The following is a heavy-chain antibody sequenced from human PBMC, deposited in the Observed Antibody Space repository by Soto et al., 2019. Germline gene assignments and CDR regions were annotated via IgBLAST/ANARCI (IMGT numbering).Heavy chain of an antibody. D-gene: IGHD6-19*01. Sequence: LRLSCVASGIEFSNYAMSWVRQAPGKGLEWVSISSASGRSRYHADSVKGRFTISRDNSKNTLYLHMTNLRAEDTAVYYCAKDGNWLDVYFDVWGQGTPVTVSS. V-gene: IGHV3-23*01. CDR1: GIEFSNYA. CDR2: SSASGRSR. J-gene: IGHJ4*02. CDR3: AKDGNWLDVYFDV.